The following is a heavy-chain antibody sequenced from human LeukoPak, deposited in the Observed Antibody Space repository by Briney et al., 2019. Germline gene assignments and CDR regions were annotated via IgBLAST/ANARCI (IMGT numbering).Heavy chain of an antibody. D-gene: IGHD1-26*01. J-gene: IGHJ4*02. CDR3: ALVEGSYSSSFDY. CDR2: INSDGSST. V-gene: IGHV3-74*01. Sequence: GGSLRLSCAASGFTFSSYWMHWVRQAPGKGLVWVSRINSDGSSTSYADSVKGRFTISRDNAKNTLYLLMNSLRAEDTAVYYCALVEGSYSSSFDYWGQGTLVTVSS. CDR1: GFTFSSYW.